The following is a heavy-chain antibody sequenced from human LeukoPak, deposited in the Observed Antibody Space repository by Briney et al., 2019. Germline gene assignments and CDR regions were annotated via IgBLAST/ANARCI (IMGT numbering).Heavy chain of an antibody. J-gene: IGHJ3*02. CDR1: GFTFSSYG. CDR2: ISYDGSNK. CDR3: AKVPYVDPLWFYI. D-gene: IGHD2/OR15-2a*01. V-gene: IGHV3-30*18. Sequence: GRCLRLSCAASGFTFSSYGMDWVRQAPGKGLEWVAGISYDGSNKYYADSVKGRFTISRDNSKNTLYLQMNSRRAEDTAVYYCAKVPYVDPLWFYIWGQGTMVTVSS.